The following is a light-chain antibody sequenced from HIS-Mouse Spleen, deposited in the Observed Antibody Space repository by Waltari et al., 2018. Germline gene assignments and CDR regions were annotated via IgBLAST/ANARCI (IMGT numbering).Light chain of an antibody. CDR3: CSYAGSYTGV. J-gene: IGLJ1*01. CDR2: DVS. CDR1: SSDHRGYTY. Sequence: QSALTQPRSVSGSPGQSVTISCPGTSSDHRGYTYVSWYQQHLGKTPKLMIYDVSKRPSGVPDRFSGSKSGNTASLTISGLQAEDEADYYCCSYAGSYTGVFGTGTKVTVL. V-gene: IGLV2-11*01.